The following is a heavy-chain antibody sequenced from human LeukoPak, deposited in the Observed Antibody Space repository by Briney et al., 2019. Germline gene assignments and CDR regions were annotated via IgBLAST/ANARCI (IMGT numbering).Heavy chain of an antibody. Sequence: GGSLRLSCVASGFSFSNYGMTWVRQAPGRGLEWVSGIGGSDDRIEYAASVRGRFPISRDNSKNTLYLQMNSLRAEDSAVYICARRGTTGPHNWFDSWGQGNLVTVSS. V-gene: IGHV3-23*01. CDR3: ARRGTTGPHNWFDS. CDR1: GFSFSNYG. J-gene: IGHJ5*01. D-gene: IGHD3-16*01. CDR2: IGGSDDRI.